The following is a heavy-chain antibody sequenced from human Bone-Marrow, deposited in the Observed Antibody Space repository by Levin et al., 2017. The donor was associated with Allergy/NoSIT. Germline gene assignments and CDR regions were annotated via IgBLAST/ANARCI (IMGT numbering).Heavy chain of an antibody. CDR3: ASTRSYSSSWYYFDY. J-gene: IGHJ4*02. CDR1: GGSISSYY. CDR2: IYYSGST. D-gene: IGHD6-13*01. V-gene: IGHV4-59*01. Sequence: SETLSLTCTVSGGSISSYYWSWIRQPPGKGLEWIGYIYYSGSTNYNPSLKSRVTISVDTSKNQFSLKLSSVTAADTAVYYCASTRSYSSSWYYFDYWGQGTLVTVSS.